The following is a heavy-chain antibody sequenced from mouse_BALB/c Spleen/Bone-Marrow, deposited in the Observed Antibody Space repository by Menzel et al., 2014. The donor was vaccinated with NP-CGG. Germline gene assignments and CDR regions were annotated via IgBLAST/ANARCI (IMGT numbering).Heavy chain of an antibody. V-gene: IGHV1-7*01. Sequence: QVQLKESGAELAKPGAAVKMSCKASGYTFSTYWMHWVKQRPGQGLEWIGYINPTTDYTEYNQKFKDEATLAADRSSSTAYMQLSSLTSEDSAVYYCARDVDYWGQGTTLTVS. CDR2: INPTTDYT. CDR1: GYTFSTYW. J-gene: IGHJ2*01. CDR3: ARDVDY.